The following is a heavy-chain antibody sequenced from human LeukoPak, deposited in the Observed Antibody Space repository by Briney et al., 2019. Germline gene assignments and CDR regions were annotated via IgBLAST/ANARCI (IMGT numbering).Heavy chain of an antibody. CDR2: INPNSGGT. V-gene: IGHV1-2*02. D-gene: IGHD6-19*01. J-gene: IGHJ4*02. CDR3: ARGGHSGWYGPDSVDY. CDR1: GYTFTDYN. Sequence: ASVRVSCKASGYTFTDYNMRWVRQAPGQGLEWMGWINPNSGGTKYAQKFQGRVTMTRDTSTSTAYMELNRLRSDDTAVYYCARGGHSGWYGPDSVDYWGQGTLVTVSS.